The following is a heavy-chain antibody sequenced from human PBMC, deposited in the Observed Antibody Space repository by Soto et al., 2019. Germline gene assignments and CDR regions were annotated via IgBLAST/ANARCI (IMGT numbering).Heavy chain of an antibody. D-gene: IGHD3-3*01. CDR2: IYYSGST. CDR3: ARDSDSGVGTIFGVVTRTPYGMDV. Sequence: PSETLSLTCTVSGCSISSYYWSWIRQPPGKGLEWIGYIYYSGSTNYKPSLKSRVTISVDTSKNQFSLKLSSVTAAEKAVYYCARDSDSGVGTIFGVVTRTPYGMDVWGQGTTVTVSS. V-gene: IGHV4-59*01. J-gene: IGHJ6*02. CDR1: GCSISSYY.